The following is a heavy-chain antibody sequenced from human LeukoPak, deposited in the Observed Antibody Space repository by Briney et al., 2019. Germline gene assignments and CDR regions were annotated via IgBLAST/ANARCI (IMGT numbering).Heavy chain of an antibody. CDR1: GYSFTSYW. V-gene: IGHV5-51*01. Sequence: GESLKISCKGSGYSFTSYWIGWVRQMPGKGLEWMGIIYPGDSNTRYSPSFQGQVTISADKSISTAYLQWSSLKASDTAMYYCARPYCGGDWCPDVEGWFDPWGQGTLVTVSS. CDR2: IYPGDSNT. J-gene: IGHJ5*02. D-gene: IGHD2-21*02. CDR3: ARPYCGGDWCPDVEGWFDP.